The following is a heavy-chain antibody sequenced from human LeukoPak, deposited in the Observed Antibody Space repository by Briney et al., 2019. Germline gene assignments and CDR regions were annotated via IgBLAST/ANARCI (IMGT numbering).Heavy chain of an antibody. D-gene: IGHD3-10*01. Sequence: GASVKVSCNASGYTFTSYYMHWVRQAPGQGLEWMGIINPSGGSTTYAQKFQGRVTMTRDTSTSTVYMELSSLRSEDTAVYYCARESSPMARGYSPAYWGQGTLVTVSS. V-gene: IGHV1-46*01. J-gene: IGHJ4*02. CDR1: GYTFTSYY. CDR3: ARESSPMARGYSPAY. CDR2: INPSGGST.